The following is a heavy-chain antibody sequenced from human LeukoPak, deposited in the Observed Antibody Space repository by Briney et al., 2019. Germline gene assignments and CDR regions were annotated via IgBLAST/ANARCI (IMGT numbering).Heavy chain of an antibody. Sequence: GGSLRLSCAASGFTFSSYGMHWVRQAPGKGLEWVAVKSYDGSNKYYADSVKGRFTISRDDSKNTLYLQMNSLRAEDTAVYYCAKDAAYIVVVPAAMEVDYWGQGTLVIVSS. D-gene: IGHD2-2*01. CDR1: GFTFSSYG. V-gene: IGHV3-30*18. J-gene: IGHJ4*02. CDR3: AKDAAYIVVVPAAMEVDY. CDR2: KSYDGSNK.